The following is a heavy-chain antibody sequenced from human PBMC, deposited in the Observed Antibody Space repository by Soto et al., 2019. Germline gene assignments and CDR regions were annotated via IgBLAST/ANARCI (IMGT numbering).Heavy chain of an antibody. J-gene: IGHJ4*02. CDR3: ARRTRRYSSSSGFDY. D-gene: IGHD6-6*01. V-gene: IGHV4-34*01. CDR2: INHSGST. Sequence: PETLSLTCAVYGGSFSGYYWSSIRQPPGKGLEWIGEINHSGSTNYNPSLKSRVTISVDTSKNQFSLKLSSVTAADTAVYYCARRTRRYSSSSGFDYWGQGTLVTVSS. CDR1: GGSFSGYY.